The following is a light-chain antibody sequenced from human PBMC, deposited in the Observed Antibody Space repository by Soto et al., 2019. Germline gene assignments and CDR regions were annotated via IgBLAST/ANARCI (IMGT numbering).Light chain of an antibody. CDR1: QSISNY. J-gene: IGKJ4*01. CDR3: QQSYSAPHT. Sequence: DIQMTESPSSLSASVGDRVTITCRASQSISNYLNWYQQKPGKAPNLLISTASTLQSGVPSRFSGSASVTDFTLTISSLQPEDFATYYCQQSYSAPHTFGGGTKVEIK. CDR2: TAS. V-gene: IGKV1-39*01.